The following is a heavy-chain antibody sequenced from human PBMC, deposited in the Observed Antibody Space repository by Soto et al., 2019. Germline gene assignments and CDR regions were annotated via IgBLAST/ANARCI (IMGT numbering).Heavy chain of an antibody. D-gene: IGHD3-22*01. CDR3: ARVPYYYDSSGYYYPKDAFDI. CDR1: GGSISRYY. V-gene: IGHV4-59*01. Sequence: PSATLSPTSAVSGGSISRYYRTWIRQRPGEGLARFGYIYYSGSTDDNPSLKSRVTISVYTSKNQFSLKLSSVTPADTAVYYCARVPYYYDSSGYYYPKDAFDIWGQGTMVTVSS. CDR2: IYYSGST. J-gene: IGHJ3*02.